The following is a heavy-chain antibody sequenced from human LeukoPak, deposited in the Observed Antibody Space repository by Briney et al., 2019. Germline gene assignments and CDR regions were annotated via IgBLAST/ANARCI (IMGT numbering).Heavy chain of an antibody. D-gene: IGHD6-19*01. CDR1: GGSISSGSYY. V-gene: IGHV4-61*01. Sequence: PSETLSLTCTVSGGSISSGSYYWSWIRQPPGKGLEWIGNIYYSGSTNYNPSLKSRVTISVDTSKNQFSLKLSSVTAADTAVYYCARVKSSGWGIGFAYWGQGTLVTVSS. J-gene: IGHJ4*02. CDR3: ARVKSSGWGIGFAY. CDR2: IYYSGST.